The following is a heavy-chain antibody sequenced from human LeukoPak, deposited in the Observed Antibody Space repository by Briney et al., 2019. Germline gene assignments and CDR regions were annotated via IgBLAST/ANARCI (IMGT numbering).Heavy chain of an antibody. CDR1: GGSFSGYY. Sequence: SETLSLTCAVYGGSFSGYYWSWIRQPPGKGLEWIGEINHSGSTSYNPSLKSRVTISVDTSKNQFSLKLSSVTAADTAVYYCARGLPPAVGLLRYFDYWGQGTLVTVSS. D-gene: IGHD2-2*01. CDR3: ARGLPPAVGLLRYFDY. CDR2: INHSGST. V-gene: IGHV4-34*01. J-gene: IGHJ4*02.